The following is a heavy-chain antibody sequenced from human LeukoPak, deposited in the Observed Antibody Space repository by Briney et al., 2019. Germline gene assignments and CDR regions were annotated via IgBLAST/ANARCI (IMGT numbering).Heavy chain of an antibody. J-gene: IGHJ3*02. D-gene: IGHD2-21*02. Sequence: GGSLRLSCAASGFTFSSYAMSWVRQAPGKGLEWVSAISGSGGSTYYADSVKGRFTISRDNSKNTLYLQMNSLRAEDTAVYYCTTDRHIVVLTGYLDAFDIWGQGTMVTVSS. V-gene: IGHV3-23*01. CDR3: TTDRHIVVLTGYLDAFDI. CDR1: GFTFSSYA. CDR2: ISGSGGST.